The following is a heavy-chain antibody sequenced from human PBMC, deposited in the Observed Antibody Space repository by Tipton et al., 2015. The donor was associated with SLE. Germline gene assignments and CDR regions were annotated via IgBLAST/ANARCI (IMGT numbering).Heavy chain of an antibody. Sequence: QLVQSGAEVKKPGESLKISCKGSGHSFTSYWIGWVRQMPGKGLERMGIIYPGDSDTRYSPSFQGQVTISADKSISTAYLQWGSLKASDTAMYYCAIPWGQQFEYFQHWGQGTLVTVSS. J-gene: IGHJ1*01. CDR2: IYPGDSDT. CDR1: GHSFTSYW. D-gene: IGHD6-13*01. V-gene: IGHV5-51*03. CDR3: AIPWGQQFEYFQH.